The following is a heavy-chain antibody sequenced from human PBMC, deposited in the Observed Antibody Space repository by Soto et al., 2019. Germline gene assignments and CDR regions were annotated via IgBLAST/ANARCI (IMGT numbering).Heavy chain of an antibody. CDR3: AKAHSGSYNWAFDY. CDR1: GFTFSSYA. D-gene: IGHD1-26*01. CDR2: ISYDGSNK. Sequence: LSCAASGFTFSSYAMHWVRQAPGKGLEWVAVISYDGSNKYYADSVKGRFTISRDNSKNTLYLQMNSLRAEDTAVYYCAKAHSGSYNWAFDYWGQGTLVTVSS. J-gene: IGHJ4*02. V-gene: IGHV3-30-3*01.